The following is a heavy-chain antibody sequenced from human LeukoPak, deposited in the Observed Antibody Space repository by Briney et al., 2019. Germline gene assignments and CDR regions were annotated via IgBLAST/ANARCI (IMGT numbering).Heavy chain of an antibody. CDR3: AKGTHYYGSGSYYYYYYYMDV. Sequence: GGSLRLSCSASGFSFSSYTMTWVRQAPGKGPEWVSIISGGGDTTFYTDSVKGRFTISRDNSKNTLYLQMNSLRVEDTAVYYCAKGTHYYGSGSYYYYYYYMDVWCKGTTVTVSS. V-gene: IGHV3-23*01. CDR1: GFSFSSYT. D-gene: IGHD3-10*01. J-gene: IGHJ6*03. CDR2: ISGGGDTT.